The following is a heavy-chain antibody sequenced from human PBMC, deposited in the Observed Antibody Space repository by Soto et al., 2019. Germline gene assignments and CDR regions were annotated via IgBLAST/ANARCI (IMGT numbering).Heavy chain of an antibody. V-gene: IGHV1-58*01. CDR1: GFTFTSSA. Sequence: GASVKVSCKASGFTFTSSAVQWVRQARGQRLEWIGWIVVGSGNTNYAQKFQERVTITRDMSTSTAYMELSSLRSEDTAVYYCAADENPGIAVPLRIWGQGTTVTVSS. J-gene: IGHJ6*02. D-gene: IGHD6-19*01. CDR3: AADENPGIAVPLRI. CDR2: IVVGSGNT.